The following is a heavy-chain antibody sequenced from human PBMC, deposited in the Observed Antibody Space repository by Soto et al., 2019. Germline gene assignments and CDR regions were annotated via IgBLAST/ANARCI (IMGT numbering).Heavy chain of an antibody. CDR1: GYTFTSYG. CDR3: ARDLLTIFGVVMGLKGAFDI. V-gene: IGHV1-18*01. Sequence: QVQLVQSGAEVKKPGASVKVSCKASGYTFTSYGISWVRQAPGQGLEWRGWISAYNGDTNYAQKLEGRLTLSTATSMSTAYMELRSLRSDDTAVYYCARDLLTIFGVVMGLKGAFDIWGQGTMVTVSS. D-gene: IGHD3-3*01. CDR2: ISAYNGDT. J-gene: IGHJ3*02.